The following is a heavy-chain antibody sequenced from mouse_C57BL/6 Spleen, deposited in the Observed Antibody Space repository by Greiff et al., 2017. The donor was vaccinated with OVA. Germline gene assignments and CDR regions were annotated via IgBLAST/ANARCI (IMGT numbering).Heavy chain of an antibody. CDR2: ISSGGSYT. CDR1: GFTFSSYG. V-gene: IGHV5-6*01. D-gene: IGHD1-1*01. J-gene: IGHJ1*03. Sequence: EVQGVESGGDLVKPGGSLKLSCAASGFTFSSYGMSWVRQTPDKRLEWVATISSGGSYTYYPDSVKGRITISRDNAKNTLYLQMSSLKSEDTAMYYCARLNYGSSLGWYFDVWGTGTTVTVSS. CDR3: ARLNYGSSLGWYFDV.